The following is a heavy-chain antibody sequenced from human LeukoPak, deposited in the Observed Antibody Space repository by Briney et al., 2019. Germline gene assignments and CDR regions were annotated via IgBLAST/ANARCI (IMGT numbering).Heavy chain of an antibody. CDR1: GYTFTGYY. CDR2: INPNSGGT. Sequence: ASVKVSCKASGYTFTGYYMHWVRQAPGQGLEWMGWINPNSGGTNYAQKFQGRVTMTRDTSISTAYMELSRLRSDDTAVYYCARDNWNDEDAFDIWGQGTMVTVSS. J-gene: IGHJ3*02. V-gene: IGHV1-2*02. CDR3: ARDNWNDEDAFDI. D-gene: IGHD1-20*01.